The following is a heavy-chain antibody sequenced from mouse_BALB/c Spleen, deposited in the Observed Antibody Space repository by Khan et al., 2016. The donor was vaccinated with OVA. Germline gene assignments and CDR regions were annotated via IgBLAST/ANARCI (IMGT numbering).Heavy chain of an antibody. Sequence: EVELVESRGGLVQPGGSRKLSCAASGFTFSSFGMHWVRQAPEKGLEWVAYISSGSGTIYYADTMKGRFPISRDNPKNTLFLQMTSLRSEDTAMYYCAREGTSVVATWDWYFDVWGAGTTVTVSS. CDR1: GFTFSSFG. V-gene: IGHV5-17*02. CDR3: AREGTSVVATWDWYFDV. D-gene: IGHD1-1*01. J-gene: IGHJ1*01. CDR2: ISSGSGTI.